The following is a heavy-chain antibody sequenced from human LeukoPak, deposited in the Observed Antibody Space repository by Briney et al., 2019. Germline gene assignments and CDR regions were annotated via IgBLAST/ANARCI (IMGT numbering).Heavy chain of an antibody. J-gene: IGHJ4*02. CDR1: GGTFSSYA. V-gene: IGHV1-69*04. D-gene: IGHD4-23*01. Sequence: SVKVSCKASGGTFSSYAISWVRQAPGQGLEWMGRIIPILGIANYAQKFQGRVTITADKSTSTAYMELSSLRSEDAAVYYCASEDDYGGNIYWGQGTLVTVSS. CDR2: IIPILGIA. CDR3: ASEDDYGGNIY.